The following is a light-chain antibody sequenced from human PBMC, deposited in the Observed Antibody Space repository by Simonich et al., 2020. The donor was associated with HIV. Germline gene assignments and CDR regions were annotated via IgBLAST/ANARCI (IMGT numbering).Light chain of an antibody. J-gene: IGKJ1*01. CDR1: QTFLYSSNNKNY. Sequence: DIVMTQSPDSLAVSLGERATTNCKSSQTFLYSSNNKNYLAWYQQKPGQPPKLLIYWASTRQSGVPDRFSGSGSGTDFTLTISSLQAEDVAVYYCQQYYSTPWTFGQGTKVEIK. CDR3: QQYYSTPWT. V-gene: IGKV4-1*01. CDR2: WAS.